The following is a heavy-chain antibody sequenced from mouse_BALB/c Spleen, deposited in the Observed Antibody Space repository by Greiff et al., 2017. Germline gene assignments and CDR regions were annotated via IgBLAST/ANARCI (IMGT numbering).Heavy chain of an antibody. CDR2: IYPGDGDT. J-gene: IGHJ4*01. CDR1: GYTFTSYW. CDR3: ARGPYGNYVRGAMDY. V-gene: IGHV1-87*01. D-gene: IGHD2-1*01. Sequence: VQLQESGAELARPGASVKLSCKASGYTFTSYWMQWVKQRPGQGLEWIGAIYPGDGDTRYTQKFKGKATLTADKSSSTAYMQLSSLASEDSAVYYCARGPYGNYVRGAMDYWGQGTSVTVSS.